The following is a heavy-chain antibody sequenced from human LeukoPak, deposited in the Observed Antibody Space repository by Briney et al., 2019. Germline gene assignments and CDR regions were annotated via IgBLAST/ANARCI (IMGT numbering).Heavy chain of an antibody. J-gene: IGHJ4*02. CDR1: GFTFSSYA. D-gene: IGHD3-22*01. V-gene: IGHV3-23*01. CDR3: AKSPMIVVAKGYYFDY. Sequence: GGSLRLSCAASGFTFSSYAMSWVRQAPGKGLEWVSAISGSGGSTYYADSVKGRFTISRDNSKNTLYLQMNSLRAEDTAVYYCAKSPMIVVAKGYYFDYWGQGTLVTISS. CDR2: ISGSGGST.